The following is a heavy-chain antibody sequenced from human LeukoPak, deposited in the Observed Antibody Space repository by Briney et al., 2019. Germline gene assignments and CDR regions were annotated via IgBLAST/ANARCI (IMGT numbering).Heavy chain of an antibody. CDR3: ARAPPYDFWSLYNWFDP. D-gene: IGHD3-3*01. Sequence: SETLSLTCAVYGVSFSGYYWSWIRQPPGKGLEWIGEINHSGSTNYNPSLKSRVTISVDTSKNQFSLKLSSVTAADTAVYYCARAPPYDFWSLYNWFDPWGQGTLVTVSS. V-gene: IGHV4-34*01. J-gene: IGHJ5*02. CDR2: INHSGST. CDR1: GVSFSGYY.